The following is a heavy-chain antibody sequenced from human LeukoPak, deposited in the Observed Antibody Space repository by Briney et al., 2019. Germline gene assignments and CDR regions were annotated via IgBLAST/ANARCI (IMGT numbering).Heavy chain of an antibody. V-gene: IGHV1-2*02. CDR3: ARSDYYYYYMDV. J-gene: IGHJ6*03. Sequence: ASVKVSCKASGYTFTGYYMHWVRQAPGQGLEWMGWINPNSGGTNYAQKFQGRVTMTRDTSISTAYMELSRLRSDDTAVYYCARSDYYYYYMDVWGKGTTVTVSS. CDR2: INPNSGGT. CDR1: GYTFTGYY.